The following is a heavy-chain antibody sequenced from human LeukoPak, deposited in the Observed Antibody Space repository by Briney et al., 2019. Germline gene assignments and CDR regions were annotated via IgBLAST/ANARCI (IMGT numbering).Heavy chain of an antibody. CDR3: ARGVNRYRLDY. CDR2: IYYSGST. D-gene: IGHD1-14*01. Sequence: SETLSLTCTVSGGSISSGGYYWSWIRRHPGKGLEWIGYIYYSGSTYYNPSLKSRVTISVDTSKNQFSLKLSSVTAAAAAVYYCARGVNRYRLDYWGQGTLVTVSS. J-gene: IGHJ4*02. CDR1: GGSISSGGYY. V-gene: IGHV4-31*03.